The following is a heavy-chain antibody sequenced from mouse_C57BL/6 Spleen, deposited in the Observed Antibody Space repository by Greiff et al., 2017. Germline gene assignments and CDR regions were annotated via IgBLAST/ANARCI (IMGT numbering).Heavy chain of an antibody. CDR3: ARNPITTVVAPGYAMDY. Sequence: VQLQQSGPGLVQPSQSLSITCTVSGFSLTSYGVHWVRQSPGKGLEWLGVIWSGGSTDYNAAYISRLSISKDNSKSQVFLKMNSLQADDTAIYYCARNPITTVVAPGYAMDYWGQGTSVTVSS. CDR1: GFSLTSYG. CDR2: IWSGGST. D-gene: IGHD1-1*01. J-gene: IGHJ4*01. V-gene: IGHV2-2*01.